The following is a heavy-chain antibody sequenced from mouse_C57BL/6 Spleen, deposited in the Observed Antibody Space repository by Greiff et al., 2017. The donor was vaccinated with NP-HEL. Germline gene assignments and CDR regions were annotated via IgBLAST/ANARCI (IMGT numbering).Heavy chain of an antibody. Sequence: VQLQQPGAELVKPGASVKLSCKASGYTFTSYWMHWVKQRPGQGLEWIGMIHPNSGSTNYNEKFKSKATLTVDKSSSTAYMQLSSLTSEDSAVYYCARDDGNSYYFDDWGKGTTLTVSS. CDR3: ARDDGNSYYFDD. CDR2: IHPNSGST. V-gene: IGHV1-64*01. CDR1: GYTFTSYW. D-gene: IGHD2-3*01. J-gene: IGHJ2*01.